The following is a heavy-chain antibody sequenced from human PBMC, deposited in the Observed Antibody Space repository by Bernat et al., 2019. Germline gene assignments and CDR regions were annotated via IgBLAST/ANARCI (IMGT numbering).Heavy chain of an antibody. J-gene: IGHJ2*01. Sequence: QVQLVQSGAEVKKPGASVKVSCKVSGYTLTELSMHWVRQAPGKGLEWMGGFDPEDGETIYAQEFQGRVTMTEDTSTDTAYMELSSLRSEDTAVYYCATGPMITMVRGAPNWYFDLWGRGTLVTVSS. CDR3: ATGPMITMVRGAPNWYFDL. CDR2: FDPEDGET. CDR1: GYTLTELS. D-gene: IGHD3-10*01. V-gene: IGHV1-24*01.